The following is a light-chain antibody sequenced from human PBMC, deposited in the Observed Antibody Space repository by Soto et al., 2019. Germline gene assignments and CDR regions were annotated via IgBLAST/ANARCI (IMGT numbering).Light chain of an antibody. CDR1: QTISSW. CDR2: DVS. J-gene: IGKJ1*01. V-gene: IGKV1-5*01. Sequence: DIQMTQSPSTLSASVGDRVTITCRASQTISSWLAWYQQKPGKAPKLLIHDVSSLESGVPSRFSGSGSGTEFTLTITSLQPDDSATYYCQQYNTFWTFGQGTKVDSK. CDR3: QQYNTFWT.